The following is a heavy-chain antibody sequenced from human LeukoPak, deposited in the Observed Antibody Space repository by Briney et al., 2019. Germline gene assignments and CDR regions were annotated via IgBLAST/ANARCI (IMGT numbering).Heavy chain of an antibody. CDR2: IYYSGST. Sequence: SETLSLTCTVSGGSISSYYWSWIRQPPGKGPEWIGYIYYSGSTNYNPSLKSRVTISVDTSKNQFSLRLTSVTAADTAVYYCARWDGYNSQFDYWGQGTPVTVSS. J-gene: IGHJ4*02. CDR3: ARWDGYNSQFDY. CDR1: GGSISSYY. D-gene: IGHD5-24*01. V-gene: IGHV4-59*01.